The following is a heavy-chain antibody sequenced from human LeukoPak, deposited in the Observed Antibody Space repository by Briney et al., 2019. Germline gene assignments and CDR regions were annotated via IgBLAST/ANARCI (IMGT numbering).Heavy chain of an antibody. Sequence: GGSLRLSCAASGFTFSSYGMHWVRQAPGKGLEWVAVIWYDGSNKYYADSVKGRFTISRDNSKNTLYLQMNSLRAEDTAVYYCAMGMARYCSSTSCQFFDYWGQGTLVTVFS. D-gene: IGHD2-2*01. CDR1: GFTFSSYG. CDR2: IWYDGSNK. V-gene: IGHV3-33*01. J-gene: IGHJ4*02. CDR3: AMGMARYCSSTSCQFFDY.